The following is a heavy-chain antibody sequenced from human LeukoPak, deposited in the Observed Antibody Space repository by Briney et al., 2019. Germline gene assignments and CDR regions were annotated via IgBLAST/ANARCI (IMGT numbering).Heavy chain of an antibody. D-gene: IGHD4-11*01. CDR3: ASIQFGGGSGYDYSYYYYGMDV. V-gene: IGHV3-48*03. CDR2: ICSSGSTI. J-gene: IGHJ6*02. CDR1: GFTFSSYE. Sequence: PGGSLSLSCAASGFTFSSYEMNWVRQAPGKGLDWVSYICSSGSTIYYADSVKGRFTISRDNAKNSLYLQMNSLRAEDTAVYYGASIQFGGGSGYDYSYYYYGMDVWGQGTTVTVSS.